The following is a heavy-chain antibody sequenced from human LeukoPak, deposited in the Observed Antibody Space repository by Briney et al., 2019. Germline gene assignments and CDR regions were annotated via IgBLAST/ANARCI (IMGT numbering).Heavy chain of an antibody. J-gene: IGHJ6*02. CDR2: ISSSGSTI. Sequence: GGSLRLSCAASGFTFSDYYMSWIRQAPGKGLEWVSYISSSGSTIYYADSVKGRFTISRDNAKNSLYLQLNSLRAEDTAVYYCARDGRVHYYYYGMDVWGQGTTVTVSS. CDR3: ARDGRVHYYYYGMDV. V-gene: IGHV3-11*01. CDR1: GFTFSDYY.